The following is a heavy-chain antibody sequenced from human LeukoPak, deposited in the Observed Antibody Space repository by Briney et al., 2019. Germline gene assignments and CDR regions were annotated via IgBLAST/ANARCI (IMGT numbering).Heavy chain of an antibody. V-gene: IGHV3-11*04. D-gene: IGHD4-17*01. J-gene: IGHJ2*01. Sequence: GSLRLSCAASGFTFSDYYMSWIRQAPGKGLEWVSYISSSGSTIYYADSVKGRFTISRDNAKNSLYLQMNSLRAEDTAVYYCARDLGVTTSAIYWYFDLWGRGTLVTVSS. CDR1: GFTFSDYY. CDR3: ARDLGVTTSAIYWYFDL. CDR2: ISSSGSTI.